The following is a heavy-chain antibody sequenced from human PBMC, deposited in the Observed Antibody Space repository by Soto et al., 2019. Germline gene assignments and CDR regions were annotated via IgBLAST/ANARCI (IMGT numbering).Heavy chain of an antibody. J-gene: IGHJ4*02. V-gene: IGHV4-59*08. CDR2: IYSSGST. Sequence: QVQLQESGPGLVKPSETLSLTCTVSGGSISGYYWSWIRQPPGEGLQWIGYIYSSGSTNYNPCLKRRVTISVDTSKNQFSLNLSSVTAADTAVYYCARQHRDFDYWGQGSLVTVSS. CDR1: GGSISGYY. CDR3: ARQHRDFDY.